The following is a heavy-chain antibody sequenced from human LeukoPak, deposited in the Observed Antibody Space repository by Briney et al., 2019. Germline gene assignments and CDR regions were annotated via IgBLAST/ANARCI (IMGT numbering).Heavy chain of an antibody. D-gene: IGHD6-19*01. J-gene: IGHJ4*02. V-gene: IGHV4-4*02. Sequence: SETLSLTCGVSGDSISSGNYWNWVRQPPGKGLEWIGDIYQSGITNYNPSLKSRVTMSVDKPKNEFSLKLDSATAADTAVYYCARDPRPRGGWFYFDYWGQGILVTVSS. CDR3: ARDPRPRGGWFYFDY. CDR1: GDSISSGNY. CDR2: IYQSGIT.